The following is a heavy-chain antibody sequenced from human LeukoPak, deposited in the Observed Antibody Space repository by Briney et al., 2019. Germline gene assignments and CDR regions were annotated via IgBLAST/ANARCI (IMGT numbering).Heavy chain of an antibody. J-gene: IGHJ4*02. V-gene: IGHV5-51*01. D-gene: IGHD5-18*01. CDR3: ARLRYSYGYPLNY. CDR2: IYPGDSDT. CDR1: GYSFTSYW. Sequence: GESLKISCKGSGYSFTSYWIGWVRQMPGKGLEWTGIIYPGDSDTRYSPPFQGQVTISADKSISTAYLQWSSLKASDTAMYYCARLRYSYGYPLNYWGQGTLVTVSS.